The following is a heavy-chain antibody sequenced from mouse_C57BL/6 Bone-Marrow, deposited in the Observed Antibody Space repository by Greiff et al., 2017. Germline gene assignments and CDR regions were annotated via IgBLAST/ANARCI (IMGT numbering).Heavy chain of an antibody. J-gene: IGHJ3*01. V-gene: IGHV5-9-1*02. CDR3: TRDPFAY. Sequence: EVKLMESGEGLVKPGGSLKLSCAASGFTFSSYAMSWVRQTPEKRMEWVAYISSGGDYIYYADTVKGRFTISRDNARNTPYLQMSSLKSEDTARYYCTRDPFAYWGQGTLVTVSA. CDR1: GFTFSSYA. CDR2: ISSGGDYI.